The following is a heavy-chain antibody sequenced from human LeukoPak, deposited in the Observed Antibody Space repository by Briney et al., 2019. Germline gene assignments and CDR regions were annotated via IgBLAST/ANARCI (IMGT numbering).Heavy chain of an antibody. D-gene: IGHD6-19*01. CDR1: GFTVDNSY. J-gene: IGHJ4*02. Sequence: GGSLRLSCAASGFTVDNSYISWVRQAPGKGLEWVSVIYSGGSTYYADSVKGRFTISRDNSKNTLYLQMNSLRAEDTAVYYCAKDSEQWLVPGFDYWGQGTLVTVSS. CDR2: IYSGGST. CDR3: AKDSEQWLVPGFDY. V-gene: IGHV3-53*01.